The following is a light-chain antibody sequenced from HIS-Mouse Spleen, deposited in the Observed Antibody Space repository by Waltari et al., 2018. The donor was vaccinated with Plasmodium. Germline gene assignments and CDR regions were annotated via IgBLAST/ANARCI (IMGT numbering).Light chain of an antibody. V-gene: IGKV4-1*01. CDR2: WGS. CDR3: QQYYSTPWT. Sequence: DIVMTQSPDSLAVSLGARATNNCKASQSVLYSSNNKNYLAWYQQKPGQPPKQLIYWGSTRESGVPDRFSGSGSGTDFTLTISSLQAEDVAVYYCQQYYSTPWTFGQGTKVEIK. CDR1: QSVLYSSNNKNY. J-gene: IGKJ1*01.